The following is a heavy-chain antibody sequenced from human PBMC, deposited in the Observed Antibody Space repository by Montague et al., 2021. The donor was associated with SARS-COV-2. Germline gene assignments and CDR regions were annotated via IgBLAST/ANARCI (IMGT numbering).Heavy chain of an antibody. D-gene: IGHD4-17*01. CDR3: ARGPDYGDYFDY. V-gene: IGHV4-59*13. CDR2: IYYSGST. Sequence: SETLSLTCTASGGSISSYYLSWIRQPPGKGLEWIGYIYYSGSTNYNPSLKSRVTISVDTSKNQFSLKLSSVTAADTAVYYCARGPDYGDYFDYWGQGTLVTVSS. J-gene: IGHJ4*02. CDR1: GGSISSYY.